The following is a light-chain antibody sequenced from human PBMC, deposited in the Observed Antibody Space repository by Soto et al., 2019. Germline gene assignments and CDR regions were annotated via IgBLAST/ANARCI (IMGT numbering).Light chain of an antibody. V-gene: IGKV1-12*01. CDR2: GAS. Sequence: DIQMTQSPSSVPASVGDGVTITCRASQGISSWLVWYQQKPGKAPKVLIYGASTLQSGVPSRFSGSGSGTDFTLTINSLQPEDFATYICQQANSFPLTCGGGTRVEIK. CDR1: QGISSW. CDR3: QQANSFPLT. J-gene: IGKJ4*01.